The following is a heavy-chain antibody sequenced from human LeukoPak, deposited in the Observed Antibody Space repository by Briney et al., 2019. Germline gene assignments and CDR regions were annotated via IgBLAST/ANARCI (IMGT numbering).Heavy chain of an antibody. CDR3: ARDRLVGATLPADY. J-gene: IGHJ4*02. CDR2: ISAYNGHK. D-gene: IGHD1-26*01. V-gene: IGHV1-18*01. CDR1: GYTFTSYG. Sequence: ASVKVSCKASGYTFTSYGISWVGQAPGQGLEWMGWISAYNGHKNYAQKLQGRVTMTTDTSTSTAYMELRSLRSDDTAVYYCARDRLVGATLPADYWGQGTLVTVSS.